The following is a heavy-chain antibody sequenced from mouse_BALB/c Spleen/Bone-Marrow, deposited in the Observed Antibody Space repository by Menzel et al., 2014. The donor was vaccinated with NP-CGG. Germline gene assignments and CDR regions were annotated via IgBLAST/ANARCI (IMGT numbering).Heavy chain of an antibody. V-gene: IGHV1-9*01. Sequence: VKLQESGAELMKPGASVKISCKATGYTFSSYWIEWVKQRPGHGLEWIGEILPGSGSTNYNEKFKGKATFTADTSSNTAYMQLSSLTSEDSAVYYCARWDGYWYFDVWGAGTTVTVSS. CDR2: ILPGSGST. CDR3: ARWDGYWYFDV. D-gene: IGHD2-3*01. J-gene: IGHJ1*01. CDR1: GYTFSSYW.